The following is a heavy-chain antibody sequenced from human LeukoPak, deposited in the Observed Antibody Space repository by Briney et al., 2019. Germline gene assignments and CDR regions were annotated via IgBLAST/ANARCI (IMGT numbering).Heavy chain of an antibody. CDR1: GGTFSSYA. D-gene: IGHD6-6*01. Sequence: SVKVSCKASGGTFSSYAISWVRQAPGQGLEWMGGIIPTFGTANYAQKFQGRVTITTDESTSTAYMELSSLRSEDTAVYYCAREGSSSSFNFDYWGQGTLVTVSS. J-gene: IGHJ4*02. CDR2: IIPTFGTA. V-gene: IGHV1-69*05. CDR3: AREGSSSSFNFDY.